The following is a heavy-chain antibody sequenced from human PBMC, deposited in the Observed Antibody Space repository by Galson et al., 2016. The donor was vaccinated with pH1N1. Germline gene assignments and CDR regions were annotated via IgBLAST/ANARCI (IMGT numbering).Heavy chain of an antibody. J-gene: IGHJ4*02. CDR3: ARHPTYYDNTYLDS. CDR2: IIAIFGTA. D-gene: IGHD3-22*01. V-gene: IGHV1-69*13. CDR1: GGIFRSNA. Sequence: SVKVSCKASGGIFRSNAISWMRQAPGQGLEWMGGIIAIFGTAHYAQKFQGRVTITADESASTAFMELNSLTSDDTAAYFCARHPTYYDNTYLDSWGQGTLVTVSS.